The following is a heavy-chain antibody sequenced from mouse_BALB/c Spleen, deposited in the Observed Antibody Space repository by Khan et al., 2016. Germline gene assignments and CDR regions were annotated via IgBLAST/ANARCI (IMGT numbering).Heavy chain of an antibody. CDR3: ARANYLFDY. CDR2: INPSTGYT. CDR1: GYTFTSYW. J-gene: IGHJ2*01. V-gene: IGHV1-7*01. Sequence: QVQLKESGAELAKPGASVKMSCKASGYTFTSYWMHWVKQRPGQGLEWIGYINPSTGYTEYNQKFKDKATLTADKSSSTAYMQLSSLTSEDSAVYYCARANYLFDYWGQGTTRTVSS. D-gene: IGHD2-1*01.